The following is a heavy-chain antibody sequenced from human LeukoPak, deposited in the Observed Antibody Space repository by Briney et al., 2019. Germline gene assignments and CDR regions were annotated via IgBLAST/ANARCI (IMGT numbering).Heavy chain of an antibody. CDR1: GFTFSSYA. CDR3: TTDGGLFSLEGNPYYYYMDV. D-gene: IGHD1-1*01. Sequence: PGRSLRLSCAASGFTFSSYAMHWVRQAPGKGLEWVGRIKSKTDGGTTDYAAPVKGRFTISRDDSKNTLYLQMNSLKTEDTAVYYCTTDGGLFSLEGNPYYYYMDVWGKGTTVTVSS. J-gene: IGHJ6*03. CDR2: IKSKTDGGTT. V-gene: IGHV3-15*01.